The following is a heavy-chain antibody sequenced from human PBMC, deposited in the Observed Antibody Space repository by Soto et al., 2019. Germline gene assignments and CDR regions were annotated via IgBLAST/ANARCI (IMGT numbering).Heavy chain of an antibody. Sequence: ASLKVCCKASGYTFASYGISWVRQAPGQGLEWMGWISAYNGNTNYAQNLQGRVTMNTEPSTSTDYMELRSLRSEDTAVYYCARDGIAGAGIFDXWGQGTLVTVSX. J-gene: IGHJ5*01. CDR1: GYTFASYG. CDR2: ISAYNGNT. D-gene: IGHD6-13*01. CDR3: ARDGIAGAGIFDX. V-gene: IGHV1-18*01.